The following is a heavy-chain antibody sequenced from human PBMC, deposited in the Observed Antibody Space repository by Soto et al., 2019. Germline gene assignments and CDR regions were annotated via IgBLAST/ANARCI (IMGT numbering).Heavy chain of an antibody. CDR1: GGSISSYY. J-gene: IGHJ3*02. V-gene: IGHV4-59*08. CDR3: ARSNGAPYSSMGSGAFDI. Sequence: SETLSLTCTVSGGSISSYYWSWIRQPPGKGLEWIGYIYYSGSTNYNPSLKSRVTISVDTSKNQFSLKLSSVTAADTAVYYCARSNGAPYSSMGSGAFDIWGQGTMVT. D-gene: IGHD6-13*01. CDR2: IYYSGST.